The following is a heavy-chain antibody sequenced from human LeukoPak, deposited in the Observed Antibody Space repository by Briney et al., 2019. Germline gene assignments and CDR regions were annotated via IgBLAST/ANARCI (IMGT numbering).Heavy chain of an antibody. CDR3: ARHKSSGPDY. V-gene: IGHV4-59*08. CDR2: IYYSGST. Sequence: SETLSLTCNVSGGSTSSCYWSWIRQPPGKGLEWIGYIYYSGSTNYNPSLKSRVTISEDTSKNQFSLKLSSVTAADTAVYYCARHKSSGPDYWGQGTLVTVSS. D-gene: IGHD6-19*01. J-gene: IGHJ4*02. CDR1: GGSTSSCY.